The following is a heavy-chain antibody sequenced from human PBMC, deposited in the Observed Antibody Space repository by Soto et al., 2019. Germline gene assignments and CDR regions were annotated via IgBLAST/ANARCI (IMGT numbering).Heavy chain of an antibody. CDR2: MNPNSGNT. J-gene: IGHJ3*02. CDR1: GYTFTSYD. Sequence: QVQLVQSGAEVKKPGASVKVSCKASGYTFTSYDINWVRQATGHGLEWMGWMNPNSGNTGYAQKFQGRVTMTRNTSRSTAYMELSSLRSEDTAVYYCASGINYSDSGDDAFDIWGQGTMVTVSS. V-gene: IGHV1-8*01. CDR3: ASGINYSDSGDDAFDI. D-gene: IGHD3-10*01.